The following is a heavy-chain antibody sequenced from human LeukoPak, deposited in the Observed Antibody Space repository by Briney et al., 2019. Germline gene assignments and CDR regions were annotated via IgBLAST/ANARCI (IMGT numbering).Heavy chain of an antibody. J-gene: IGHJ6*02. CDR3: ARMGLYYYGSGSSPGYYGMDV. V-gene: IGHV3-48*01. CDR2: ISSSSSTM. Sequence: GGSLRLSCAASGFSFSDFSLNWVHQAPGRGLEWVSYISSSSSTMYYADSVKGRFTISRDNAKNSLYLQMNSLRAEDTAVYYCARMGLYYYGSGSSPGYYGMDVWGQGTTVTVSS. D-gene: IGHD3-10*01. CDR1: GFSFSDFS.